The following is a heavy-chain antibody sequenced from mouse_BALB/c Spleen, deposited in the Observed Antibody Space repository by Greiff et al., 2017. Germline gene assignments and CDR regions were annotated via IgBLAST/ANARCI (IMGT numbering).Heavy chain of an antibody. CDR3: ARKDYGNYSDH. D-gene: IGHD2-1*01. CDR2: ISYSGST. Sequence: EVQLQESGPGLVKPSQSLSLTCTVTGYSITSDYAWNWIRQFPGNKLEWMGYISYSGSTSYNPSLKSRISITRDTSKNQFFLQLNSVTTEDTATYYCARKDYGNYSDHWGQGTTLTVSS. V-gene: IGHV3-2*02. J-gene: IGHJ2*01. CDR1: GYSITSDYA.